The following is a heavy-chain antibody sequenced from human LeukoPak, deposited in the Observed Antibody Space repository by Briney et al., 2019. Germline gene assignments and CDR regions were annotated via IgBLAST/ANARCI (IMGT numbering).Heavy chain of an antibody. CDR2: ISGSGGST. CDR1: GFTFSSYA. CDR3: AKGQNLAYYYDSSGYLTNFDY. V-gene: IGHV3-23*01. Sequence: GGSLRLSCAASGFTFSSYAMSWVRQAPGKGLEWVSAISGSGGSTYYADSVKGRFTISRDNSKNTLYLQMNSLRAEDTAVYYCAKGQNLAYYYDSSGYLTNFDYWGQGTLVTVSS. D-gene: IGHD3-22*01. J-gene: IGHJ4*02.